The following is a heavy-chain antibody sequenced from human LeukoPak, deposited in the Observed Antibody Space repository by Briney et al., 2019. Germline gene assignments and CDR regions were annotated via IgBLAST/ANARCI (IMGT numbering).Heavy chain of an antibody. D-gene: IGHD6-19*01. CDR1: GFTFSSYA. V-gene: IGHV3-23*01. Sequence: GGSLRLSCAASGFTFSSYAMNWVRQAPGKGPEWVSVISGGGGSTYYADSVKGRFTISRDNSKNTLYLQMNSLRAEDTAVYYCAKNWRSGWYVGDYWGQGTLVTVSS. CDR2: ISGGGGST. J-gene: IGHJ4*02. CDR3: AKNWRSGWYVGDY.